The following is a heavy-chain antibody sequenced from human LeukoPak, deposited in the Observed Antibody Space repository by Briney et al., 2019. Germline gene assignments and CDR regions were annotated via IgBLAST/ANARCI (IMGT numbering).Heavy chain of an antibody. D-gene: IGHD6-13*01. V-gene: IGHV3-48*04. J-gene: IGHJ4*02. CDR3: ARRGGSSWFILPD. Sequence: GGSLRLSCAASGFTFSSYSMNWVRQAPGKGLEWVSYISSSSSTIYYADSVKGRFTISRDNAKNSLYLQMNSLRAEDTAVYYCARRGGSSWFILPDWGRGTLVTVSS. CDR1: GFTFSSYS. CDR2: ISSSSSTI.